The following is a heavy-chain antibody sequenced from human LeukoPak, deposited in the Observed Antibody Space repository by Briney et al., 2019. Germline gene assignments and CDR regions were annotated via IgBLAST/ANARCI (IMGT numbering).Heavy chain of an antibody. Sequence: GGSLRLSCAASGFTFSSYWMSWVRQAPGKGLEWVANIKQDGSEKYYVDSVKGRFTISRDNAKNSLHLQMNSLRAEDTAVYYCARLQYYYGSGINFDYWGQGTLVTVSS. CDR1: GFTFSSYW. J-gene: IGHJ4*02. CDR3: ARLQYYYGSGINFDY. D-gene: IGHD3-10*01. V-gene: IGHV3-7*01. CDR2: IKQDGSEK.